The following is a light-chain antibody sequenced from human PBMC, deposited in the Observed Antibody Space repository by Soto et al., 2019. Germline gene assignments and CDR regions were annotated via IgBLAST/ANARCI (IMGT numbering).Light chain of an antibody. CDR3: QTWGTGIRV. CDR2: LKSDGSH. Sequence: QPVLTQSPSASASLGAPVKLTCTLRRGHSTYTIAWHQQQPDKGPRYLMKLKSDGSHSKGDGIPDRFSGSSSGAERYLTISSLQSEDEADYYCQTWGTGIRVFGGGTKLTVL. CDR1: RGHSTYT. V-gene: IGLV4-69*01. J-gene: IGLJ3*02.